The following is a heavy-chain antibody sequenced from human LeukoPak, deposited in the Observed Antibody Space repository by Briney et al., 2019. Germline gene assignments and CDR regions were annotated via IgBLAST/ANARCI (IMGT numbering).Heavy chain of an antibody. CDR2: ISSSSSYV. D-gene: IGHD2-2*01. V-gene: IGHV3-21*01. J-gene: IGHJ4*02. CDR1: GFTFSSYS. CDR3: ARARGVAPDDY. Sequence: PGGSLRLACAASGFTFSSYSMNWVRQAPGKGLEWVASISSSSSYVYYADSVKGRFTISRDNAKNSLYLQMNSLRAEDTAVYYCARARGVAPDDYWGQGTLVTVSS.